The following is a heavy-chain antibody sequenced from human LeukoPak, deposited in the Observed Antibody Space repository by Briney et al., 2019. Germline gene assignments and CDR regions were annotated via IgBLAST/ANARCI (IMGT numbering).Heavy chain of an antibody. Sequence: GGSLRLSCAASGFTFSLYWMNWVRRAPGKGLEWVANIKQDGSEKNYVDSVKGRFTISRDNAKNSLYLQMNNLRVEDTAMYYCAGGTGFIIKDWGQGTLVAVSS. CDR2: IKQDGSEK. CDR3: AGGTGFIIKD. V-gene: IGHV3-7*03. D-gene: IGHD3-9*01. CDR1: GFTFSLYW. J-gene: IGHJ4*02.